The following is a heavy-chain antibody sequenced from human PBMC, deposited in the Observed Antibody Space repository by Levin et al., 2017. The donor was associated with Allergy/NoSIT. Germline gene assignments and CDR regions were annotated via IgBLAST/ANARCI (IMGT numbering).Heavy chain of an antibody. CDR2: IYSGGST. D-gene: IGHD4-17*01. Sequence: GESLKISCAASWFTVSSNYISWVRQAPGKGLEWVSVIYSGGSTYYADSVKGRFTISRDNSKNTLYLQMNSLRAEDTAVYYCARGSGVRDGAYYYYGMDVWGQGTTVTVSS. CDR1: WFTVSSNY. J-gene: IGHJ6*02. CDR3: ARGSGVRDGAYYYYGMDV. V-gene: IGHV3-53*01.